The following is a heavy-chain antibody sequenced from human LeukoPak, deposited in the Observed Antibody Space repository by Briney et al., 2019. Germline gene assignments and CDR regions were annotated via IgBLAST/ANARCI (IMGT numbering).Heavy chain of an antibody. CDR1: GGTFSSYA. Sequence: SVKVSCKASGGTFSSYAISWVRQAPGQGLEWMGGIIPIFGTANYAQKFQGRVTITTDESTSTAYMELSSLRSEDTAVYYCARGGDIAARTGIWFDPWGQGTLVTVSS. J-gene: IGHJ5*02. D-gene: IGHD6-6*01. CDR3: ARGGDIAARTGIWFDP. CDR2: IIPIFGTA. V-gene: IGHV1-69*05.